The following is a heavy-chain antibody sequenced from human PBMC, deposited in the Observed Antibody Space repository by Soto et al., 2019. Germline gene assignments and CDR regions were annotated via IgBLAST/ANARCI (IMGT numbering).Heavy chain of an antibody. CDR3: ATSFRYFDN. D-gene: IGHD3-9*01. Sequence: PGGSLRLSCAGSGFTPTTTPLSWVRQTPGKGLEWVTTISGTASRTYYADSVKGRFFISRDNSKNTVTLQMNNLTVDDTAVYYCATSFRYFDNWGQGTGVTVSS. V-gene: IGHV3-23*01. CDR1: GFTPTTTP. CDR2: ISGTASRT. J-gene: IGHJ4*02.